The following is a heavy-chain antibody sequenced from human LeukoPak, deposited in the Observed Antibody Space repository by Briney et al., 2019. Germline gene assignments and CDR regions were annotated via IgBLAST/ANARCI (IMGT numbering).Heavy chain of an antibody. CDR2: ISGSGDYT. CDR1: GFTYSSYA. CDR3: AKIGPLNPDTTVVTDIDF. Sequence: PGGSLRLSCAASGFTYSSYAMNWVRQAPGKGLEWVSGISGSGDYTYYADSVKGRFTISRDNAKNTLYLQMNSLRAEDTAIYFCAKIGPLNPDTTVVTDIDFWGQGTLVTVSS. V-gene: IGHV3-23*01. J-gene: IGHJ4*02. D-gene: IGHD2-21*02.